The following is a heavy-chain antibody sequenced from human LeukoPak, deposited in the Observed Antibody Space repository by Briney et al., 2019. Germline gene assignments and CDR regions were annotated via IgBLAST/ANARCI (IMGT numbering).Heavy chain of an antibody. CDR1: GGSISSYY. Sequence: ESSETLSLTCTVSGGSISSYYWSWIRQPAGKGLEWVGRIYTSGSTNYNPSLKSRVTISVDTSKNQFSLKLSSVTAADTAVYYCARERDLLYYYYMDVWGKGTTVTVSS. CDR2: IYTSGST. CDR3: ARERDLLYYYYMDV. V-gene: IGHV4-4*07. D-gene: IGHD1-26*01. J-gene: IGHJ6*03.